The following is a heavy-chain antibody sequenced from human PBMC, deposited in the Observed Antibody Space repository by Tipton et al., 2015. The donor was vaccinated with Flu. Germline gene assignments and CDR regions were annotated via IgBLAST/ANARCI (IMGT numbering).Heavy chain of an antibody. V-gene: IGHV4-59*08. D-gene: IGHD4-11*01. CDR3: ARRDYSSYVSDPKNWFDP. Sequence: TLSLTCTVSGGSISSYYWNWIRQPPGKGLEWFGTIYYDGSAYYNPSLRSRITISLDTSKNQFSLRLTSMTAADTALYYCARRDYSSYVSDPKNWFDPWGQGTLVTVSS. CDR1: GGSISSYY. J-gene: IGHJ5*02. CDR2: IYYDGSA.